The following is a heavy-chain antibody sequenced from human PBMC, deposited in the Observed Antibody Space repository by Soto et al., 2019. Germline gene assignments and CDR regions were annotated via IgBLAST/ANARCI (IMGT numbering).Heavy chain of an antibody. CDR3: ARGHSTDCSNGVCSFFYNHEMDG. V-gene: IGHV1-2*04. D-gene: IGHD2-8*01. Sequence: QVQLVQSGAEVKKPGASVRVSCKASGYSFTDYHIHWVRQAPGQGLEWLGRINPKSGGTSTAQKFQGWVTMTRDRPISTVYMELNRLRSDETAVYFCARGHSTDCSNGVCSFFYNHEMDGWGQGTTVTVSS. CDR1: GYSFTDYH. J-gene: IGHJ6*02. CDR2: INPKSGGT.